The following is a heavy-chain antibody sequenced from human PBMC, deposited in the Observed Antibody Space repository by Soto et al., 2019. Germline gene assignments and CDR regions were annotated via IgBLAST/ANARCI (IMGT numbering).Heavy chain of an antibody. D-gene: IGHD3-10*01. J-gene: IGHJ6*03. V-gene: IGHV3-21*01. CDR1: GFTLSTYT. CDR3: ARVSDGSGSPEVYHYYYMDV. Sequence: EVQLVESGGGLVKPGGSLRLSCVASGFTLSTYTMNWVRQAPGKGLEWVSCISSSSSYIYYADSVKGRFTISRDNAKNSLYLQMNSLRGEDTAVYYCARVSDGSGSPEVYHYYYMDVWGSGTTVTVSS. CDR2: ISSSSSYI.